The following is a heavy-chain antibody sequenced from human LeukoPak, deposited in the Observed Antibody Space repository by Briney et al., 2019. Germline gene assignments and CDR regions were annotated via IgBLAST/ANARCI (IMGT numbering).Heavy chain of an antibody. CDR3: AKDDPGSGSSTPDY. CDR2: IYYSGST. V-gene: IGHV4-59*01. J-gene: IGHJ4*02. D-gene: IGHD3-10*01. Sequence: SETLSLTCTVSGGSISSYYWSWIRQPPGKGLEWIGYIYYSGSTNYNPSLKSRVTISVDTSKNQFSLKLSSVTAADTAVYYCAKDDPGSGSSTPDYWGQGTLVTVSS. CDR1: GGSISSYY.